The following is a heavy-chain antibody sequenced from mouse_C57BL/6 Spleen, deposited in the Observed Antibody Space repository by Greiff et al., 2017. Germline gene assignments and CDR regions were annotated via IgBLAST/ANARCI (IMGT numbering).Heavy chain of an antibody. CDR1: GYTFTSYT. CDR3: EREGVSRFAY. J-gene: IGHJ3*01. CDR2: INPSSGYP. V-gene: IGHV1-4*01. Sequence: QVQLQQSGAELASPGASVKMSCKASGYTFTSYTMHWVKQRPGQGLEWIGYINPSSGYPKYNQKFKDKATLTADKSSSTAYMQLSSLTSEDSAVYSCEREGVSRFAYWGQGTLDTVSA.